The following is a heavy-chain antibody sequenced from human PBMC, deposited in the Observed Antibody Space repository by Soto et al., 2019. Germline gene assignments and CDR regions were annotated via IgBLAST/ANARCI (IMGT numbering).Heavy chain of an antibody. D-gene: IGHD2-15*01. CDR2: IYWDDDK. V-gene: IGHV2-5*02. CDR1: GFSLSTSGVG. Sequence: QITLKESGPTLVKPTQTLTLTCTFSGFSLSTSGVGVGWILQPPGKALEWLALIYWDDDKRYSPSLKIRLTITKDTSKNQVVLTMTNMDPVDTATYYCAHRPSYCSGGSCYSGFDYWGQGTLVTVSS. CDR3: AHRPSYCSGGSCYSGFDY. J-gene: IGHJ4*02.